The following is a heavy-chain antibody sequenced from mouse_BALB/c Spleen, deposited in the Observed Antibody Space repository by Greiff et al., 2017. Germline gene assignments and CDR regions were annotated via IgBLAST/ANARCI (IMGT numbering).Heavy chain of an antibody. CDR1: GYTFTSYW. CDR2: INPSNGRT. J-gene: IGHJ4*01. V-gene: IGHV1S81*02. D-gene: IGHD2-1*01. Sequence: VQLQQPGAELVKPGASVKLSCKASGYTFTSYWMHWVKQRPGQGLEWIGEINPSNGRTNYNEKFKSKATLTVDKSSSTAYMQLSSLTSEDSAVYYCARRDWDGNYAMDYWGQGTSVTVSS. CDR3: ARRDWDGNYAMDY.